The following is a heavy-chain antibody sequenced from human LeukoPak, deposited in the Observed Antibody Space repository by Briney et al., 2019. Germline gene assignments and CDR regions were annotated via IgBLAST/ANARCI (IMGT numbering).Heavy chain of an antibody. V-gene: IGHV1-69*04. CDR1: GGTFSSYA. J-gene: IGHJ3*02. D-gene: IGHD1-14*01. Sequence: GASVKVSCKASGGTFSSYAISWVRQAPGQGLEWMGRIIPILGIANYAQKFQGRVTITTDTSTSTAYMELRSLRSDDTAVYYCARDTNLSTRDAFDIWGQGTMVTVSS. CDR2: IIPILGIA. CDR3: ARDTNLSTRDAFDI.